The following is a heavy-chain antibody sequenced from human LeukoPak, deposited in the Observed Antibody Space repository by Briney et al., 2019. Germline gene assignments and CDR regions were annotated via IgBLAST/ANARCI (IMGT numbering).Heavy chain of an antibody. CDR3: ARGLGQSSGYYPLDY. CDR2: IHYSGST. V-gene: IGHV4-59*01. D-gene: IGHD3-22*01. J-gene: IGHJ4*02. Sequence: SETLSLTCTVSGDSISSYYWSWIRQPPGKGLEWIGYIHYSGSTNYNPSLKSRVIISVDTSENQFSLKLSSVTAAATAVYYCARGLGQSSGYYPLDYWGQGTLVTVSS. CDR1: GDSISSYY.